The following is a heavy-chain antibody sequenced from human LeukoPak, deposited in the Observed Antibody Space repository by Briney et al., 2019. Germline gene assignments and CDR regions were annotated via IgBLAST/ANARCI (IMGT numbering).Heavy chain of an antibody. CDR3: ARDGLLGYFDY. V-gene: IGHV3-30-3*01. J-gene: IGHJ4*02. CDR2: ISYDGSNK. CDR1: GFTFSSYA. Sequence: GGSLRLSCAASGFTFSSYAMHWVRQAPGKGLEWVAVISYDGSNKYYADSVKGRFTISRDNSKNTLYLQMNSLRAEDTAVYYCARDGLLGYFDYWGQGTLATVSS. D-gene: IGHD7-27*01.